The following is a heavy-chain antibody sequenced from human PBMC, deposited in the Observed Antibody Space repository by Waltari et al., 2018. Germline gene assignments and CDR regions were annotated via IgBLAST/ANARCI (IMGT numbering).Heavy chain of an antibody. D-gene: IGHD3-3*01. CDR2: IYTSGST. V-gene: IGHV4-4*07. CDR3: ARGVVTIFGVVNDAFDI. J-gene: IGHJ3*02. Sequence: QVQLQESGPGLVKPSETLSLTCTVSGGSISSYYWSWIRQPAGKGLEWIGRIYTSGSTNYNPPLKSRATMSVDTSKKQFSLKLRSVTAADTAVYYCARGVVTIFGVVNDAFDIWGQGTMVTVSS. CDR1: GGSISSYY.